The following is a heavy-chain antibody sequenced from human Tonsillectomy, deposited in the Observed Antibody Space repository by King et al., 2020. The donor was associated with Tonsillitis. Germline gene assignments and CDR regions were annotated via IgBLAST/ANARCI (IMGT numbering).Heavy chain of an antibody. CDR1: GPTFSSYA. CDR3: GRGGDFGDYGFYYYGMDV. J-gene: IGHJ6*02. CDR2: ISLDGSNE. Sequence: VQLVESGGGLVQPGRSLRLSCAASGPTFSSYAMHWVRQAPGKGLEWVAVISLDGSNEYYADSVKGRFSISRDNYKNMLYLQMNSPRGDDTAVYYCGRGGDFGDYGFYYYGMDVWGQRPTVTVPS. V-gene: IGHV3-30*04. D-gene: IGHD4-17*01.